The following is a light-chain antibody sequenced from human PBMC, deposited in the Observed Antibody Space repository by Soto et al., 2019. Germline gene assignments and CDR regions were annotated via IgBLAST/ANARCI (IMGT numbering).Light chain of an antibody. CDR2: KAS. J-gene: IGKJ2*01. CDR1: QSISNW. V-gene: IGKV1-5*03. Sequence: DVQMTQSPSTLSASVGDRVTITCRASQSISNWLAWYQGKPGKAPKLLIYKASSLEGEVPSRFSGSGSGTEFTLTINSLQPDDFATYYCQQYNTYPYTFGQGTKLEIK. CDR3: QQYNTYPYT.